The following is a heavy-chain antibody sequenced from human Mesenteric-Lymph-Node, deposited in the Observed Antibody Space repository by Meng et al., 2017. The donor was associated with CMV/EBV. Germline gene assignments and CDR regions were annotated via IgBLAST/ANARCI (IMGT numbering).Heavy chain of an antibody. D-gene: IGHD3-3*01. Sequence: SETLSLTCTVSGDSTGSGSYYWGWIRQPPGKGLEWIGEINHSGSTNYNPSLKSRVTISVDTSKNQFSLKLSSVTAADTAVYYCARGSILRFVGYWGQGTLVTVSS. CDR1: GDSTGSGSYY. CDR3: ARGSILRFVGY. CDR2: INHSGST. J-gene: IGHJ4*02. V-gene: IGHV4-39*07.